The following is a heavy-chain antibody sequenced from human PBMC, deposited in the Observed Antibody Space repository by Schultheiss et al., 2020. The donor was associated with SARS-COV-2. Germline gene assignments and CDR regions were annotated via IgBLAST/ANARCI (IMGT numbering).Heavy chain of an antibody. CDR1: GFTFSSYA. V-gene: IGHV3-30*04. CDR3: ASFGEMATIGY. D-gene: IGHD5-24*01. J-gene: IGHJ4*02. Sequence: GGSLRLSCAASGFTFSSYAMHWVRQAPGKGLEWVAVISYDGSNKYYADSVKGRFTISRDNSKNTLYLQMNSLRAEDTAVYYCASFGEMATIGYWGQGTLVTVSS. CDR2: ISYDGSNK.